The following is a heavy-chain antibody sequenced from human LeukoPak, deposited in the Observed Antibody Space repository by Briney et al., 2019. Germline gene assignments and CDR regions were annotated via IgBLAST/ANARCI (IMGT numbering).Heavy chain of an antibody. V-gene: IGHV4-30-2*01. CDR3: ARSRDIVVLVATYENWFDP. D-gene: IGHD2-15*01. Sequence: PSETLSLTCAVSGGSISSGGYSWSWIRQPPGKGLEWIGYIYHSGSTYYNPSLKSRVTISVDRSKNQFSLKLTSVTAADTAVYYCARSRDIVVLVATYENWFDPWGQGTLVTVSS. J-gene: IGHJ5*02. CDR2: IYHSGST. CDR1: GGSISSGGYS.